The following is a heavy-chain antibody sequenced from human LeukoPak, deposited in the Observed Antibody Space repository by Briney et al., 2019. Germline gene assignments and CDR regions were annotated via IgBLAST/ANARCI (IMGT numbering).Heavy chain of an antibody. CDR1: GYTFSSYG. D-gene: IGHD6-25*01. CDR3: ARDSRLPPLGFDY. Sequence: ASVKVSCKASGYTFSSYGISWVRQAPGQGLEWVGWITTYKGNTNYAQKLQGRVTMTTDTSTSTAYMELRSLRSDDTAVYYCARDSRLPPLGFDYWGQGTLVTVSS. CDR2: ITTYKGNT. V-gene: IGHV1-18*01. J-gene: IGHJ4*02.